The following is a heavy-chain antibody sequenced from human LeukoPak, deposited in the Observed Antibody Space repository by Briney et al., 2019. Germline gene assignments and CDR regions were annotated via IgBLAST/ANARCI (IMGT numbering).Heavy chain of an antibody. CDR2: INHSGST. CDR1: GFTFSSYS. J-gene: IGHJ5*02. V-gene: IGHV4-34*01. Sequence: PGGSLRLSCAASGFTFSSYSMNWVRQAPGKGLEWIGEINHSGSTNYNPSLKSRVTISVDTSKNQFSLKLSSVTAADTAVYYCARRVIAVVPDWFDPWGQGTLVTVSS. CDR3: ARRVIAVVPDWFDP. D-gene: IGHD6-19*01.